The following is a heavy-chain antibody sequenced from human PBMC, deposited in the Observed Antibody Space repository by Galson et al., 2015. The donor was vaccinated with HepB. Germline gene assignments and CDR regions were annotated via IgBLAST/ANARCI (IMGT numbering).Heavy chain of an antibody. Sequence: SLRLSCAASGFTFSSYAMHWVRQAPGKGLEWVAVISYDGSNKYYADSVKGRFTISRDNSKNTLYLQMNSLRAEDTAVYYCARGNTILEWLRGGYGYFDYWGQGTLVTVSS. CDR3: ARGNTILEWLRGGYGYFDY. J-gene: IGHJ4*02. CDR1: GFTFSSYA. D-gene: IGHD3-3*01. V-gene: IGHV3-30-3*01. CDR2: ISYDGSNK.